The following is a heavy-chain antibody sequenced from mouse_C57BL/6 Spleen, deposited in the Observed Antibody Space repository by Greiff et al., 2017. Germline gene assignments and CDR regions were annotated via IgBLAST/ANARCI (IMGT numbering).Heavy chain of an antibody. CDR3: SDLRSYSIDY. J-gene: IGHJ4*01. CDR2: INPSSGYT. D-gene: IGHD1-1*01. CDR1: GYTFTSYT. Sequence: VQLQQSGAELARPGASVTMSCKASGYTFTSYTMHWVKQRPGQGLEWIGYINPSSGYTKYNQKFTDQATLTADKSSSTAYMQLSSLTSEVSACDCCSDLRSYSIDYWGQGTSVTVSS. V-gene: IGHV1-4*01.